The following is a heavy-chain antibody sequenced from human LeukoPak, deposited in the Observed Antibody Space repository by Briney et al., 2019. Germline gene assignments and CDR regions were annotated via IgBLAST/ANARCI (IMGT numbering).Heavy chain of an antibody. Sequence: GGSLRLSCAASGFTFSSYGMHWVRQAPGKGLEWVAVISYDGSNKYYADSVKGRFTISRDNSKNTLYLQLNGLRAEDAAVYFCAKDRPPGSGWYYFDYWGQGTLVTVSS. J-gene: IGHJ4*02. CDR2: ISYDGSNK. CDR3: AKDRPPGSGWYYFDY. V-gene: IGHV3-30*18. D-gene: IGHD6-19*01. CDR1: GFTFSSYG.